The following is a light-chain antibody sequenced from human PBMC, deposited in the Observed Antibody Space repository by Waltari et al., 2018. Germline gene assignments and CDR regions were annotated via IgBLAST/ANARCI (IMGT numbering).Light chain of an antibody. CDR1: QSLLHSNGYTY. CDR2: LGS. Sequence: EMPSSPPSLSASTGEPATIACRSSQSLLHSNGYTYLDWYLQKPGQSPQLLIYLGSNRASGVPDRFSGSGSGTDFTLKISRVEAEDVGVFYCMQALQTPRTFGPGTKVDI. CDR3: MQALQTPRT. V-gene: IGKV2-28*01. J-gene: IGKJ3*01.